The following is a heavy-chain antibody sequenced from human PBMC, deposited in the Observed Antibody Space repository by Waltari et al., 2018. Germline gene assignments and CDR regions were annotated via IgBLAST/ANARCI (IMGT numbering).Heavy chain of an antibody. CDR1: GFTFSNYA. Sequence: EVQLLESGGGLVQPGGSLRLSCAASGFTFSNYAMNWVRQAPGKGREWVSAIRGGGANTYYADSMKGRFTISRDNSKNTVYLQINSLRLDDTAVYYCARDPRSGQWALYNFDYWGQGTLLTVSS. CDR2: IRGGGANT. J-gene: IGHJ4*02. D-gene: IGHD3-3*01. V-gene: IGHV3-23*01. CDR3: ARDPRSGQWALYNFDY.